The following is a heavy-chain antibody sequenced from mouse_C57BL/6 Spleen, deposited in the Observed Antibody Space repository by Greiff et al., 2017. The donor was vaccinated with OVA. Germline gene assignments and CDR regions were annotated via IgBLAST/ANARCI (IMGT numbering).Heavy chain of an antibody. CDR3: ARKAYDYWYFDV. Sequence: VMLVESGPGLVQPSQSLSITCTVSGFSLTSYGVHWVRQSPGKGLEWLGVIWSGGSTDYNAAFISRLSISKDNSKSQVFFKMNSLQADDTAIYYCARKAYDYWYFDVWGTGTTVTVSS. D-gene: IGHD6-5*01. CDR2: IWSGGST. J-gene: IGHJ1*03. CDR1: GFSLTSYG. V-gene: IGHV2-2*01.